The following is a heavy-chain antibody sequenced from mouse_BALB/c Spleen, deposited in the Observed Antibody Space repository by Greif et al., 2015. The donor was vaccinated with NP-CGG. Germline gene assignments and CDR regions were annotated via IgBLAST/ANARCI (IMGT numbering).Heavy chain of an antibody. CDR1: GYTFTDYY. CDR3: ARKGVRRAMDY. J-gene: IGHJ4*01. V-gene: IGHV1-77*01. CDR2: IYPGSGNT. Sequence: ESGAELARPGASVKLSCKASGYTFTDYYINWVKQRTGQGLKWIGEIYPGSGNTYYNEKFKGKATLTADKSSSTAYMRLSSLTSEDSAVYFCARKGVRRAMDYWGQGTSVTVSS. D-gene: IGHD2-14*01.